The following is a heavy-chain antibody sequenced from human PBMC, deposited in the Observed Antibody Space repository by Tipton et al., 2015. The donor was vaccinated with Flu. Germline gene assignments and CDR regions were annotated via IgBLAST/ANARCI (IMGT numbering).Heavy chain of an antibody. J-gene: IGHJ3*02. Sequence: RSLRLSCAASGFIFSTYEMHWVRQAPGKGLEWVAVISNDGSSKDYADSVKGRFTISRDNSKNTLYLQMNSLRAEDTAVYYCARDKDCSSTTCFNAFDIWGLGTLVTVSS. CDR2: ISNDGSSK. CDR3: ARDKDCSSTTCFNAFDI. D-gene: IGHD2-2*01. CDR1: GFIFSTYE. V-gene: IGHV3-30-3*01.